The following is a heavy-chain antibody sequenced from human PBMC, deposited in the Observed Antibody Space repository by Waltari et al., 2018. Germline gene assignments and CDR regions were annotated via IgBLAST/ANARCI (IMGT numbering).Heavy chain of an antibody. V-gene: IGHV4-39*07. CDR2: IYYSGST. D-gene: IGHD2-2*01. J-gene: IGHJ4*02. CDR3: ARVRGLPAAIPYYFDY. Sequence: QLQLQESGPGLVKPSETLSLTCTVSGGSISSSSYYWGWIRQPPGKGLEWIGSIYYSGSTYYNPSLKSRVTISVDTSKNQFSLKLSSVTAADTAVYYCARVRGLPAAIPYYFDYWGQGTLVTVSS. CDR1: GGSISSSSYY.